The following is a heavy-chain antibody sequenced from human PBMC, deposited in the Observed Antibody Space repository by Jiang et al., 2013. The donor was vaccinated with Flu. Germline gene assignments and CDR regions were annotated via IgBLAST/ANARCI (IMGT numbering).Heavy chain of an antibody. V-gene: IGHV4-39*01. D-gene: IGHD6-13*01. CDR3: ARRPSRYYFDY. Sequence: PGLVKPSETLSLTCTVSGGSISSSPHYWGWIRQPPGRGLEWIGSIFYGGNTYYKPSLKSRVTISVDTSRNQFSLKLNSVTAADTAVYYCARRPSRYYFDYWGQGSLVTVSS. CDR2: IFYGGNT. CDR1: GGSISSSPHY. J-gene: IGHJ4*02.